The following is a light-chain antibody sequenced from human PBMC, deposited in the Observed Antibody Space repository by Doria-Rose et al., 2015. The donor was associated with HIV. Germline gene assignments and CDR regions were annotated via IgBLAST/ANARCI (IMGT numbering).Light chain of an antibody. CDR3: HQYGTSWT. J-gene: IGKJ1*01. Sequence: EIVMTQSPGTLSLSPGARATLSCRASQSLSSTYLAWYQQKPGQAPSLLIYDGSTRATGIPDRFSASGSGTDFTLTINRLEPEDFALYYCHQYGTSWTFGQGTKAEI. CDR2: DGS. V-gene: IGKV3-20*01. CDR1: QSLSSTY.